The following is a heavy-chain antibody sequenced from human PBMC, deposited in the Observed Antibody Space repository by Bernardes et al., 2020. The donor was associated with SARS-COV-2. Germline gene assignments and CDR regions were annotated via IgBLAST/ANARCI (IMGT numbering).Heavy chain of an antibody. D-gene: IGHD3-10*01. J-gene: IGHJ5*02. CDR3: ARYGSGRRFDP. CDR1: GFTFSRSC. CDR2: IKEDGSEK. Sequence: GGFLRLYCVGSGFTFSRSCMSWIRQAPGKGLDWVGNIKEDGSEKYYADSVKGRFTISRDNAKNSLYLQMNSLRAEDTAMYYCARYGSGRRFDPCGQGTLVTVAS. V-gene: IGHV3-7*04.